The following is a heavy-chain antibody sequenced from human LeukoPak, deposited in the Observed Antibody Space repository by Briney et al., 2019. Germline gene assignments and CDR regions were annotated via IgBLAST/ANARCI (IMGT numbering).Heavy chain of an antibody. CDR1: GGSISSGGYY. D-gene: IGHD2-2*01. Sequence: SQTLSLTCTVSGGSISSGGYYWSWIRQHPGKGLEWIGYIYYSGSTYYNPSLKSRVTISVDTSKNQFSLKLSSVTAADTAVYYCARAGGRGYCSSTSCYVSGMDVWGQGTTVAVSS. V-gene: IGHV4-31*03. CDR3: ARAGGRGYCSSTSCYVSGMDV. J-gene: IGHJ6*02. CDR2: IYYSGST.